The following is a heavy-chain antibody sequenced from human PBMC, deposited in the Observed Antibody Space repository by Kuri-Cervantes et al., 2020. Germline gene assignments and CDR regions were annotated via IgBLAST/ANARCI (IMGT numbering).Heavy chain of an antibody. CDR1: GGSISSSSYY. Sequence: SETLSLTCTVSGGSISSSSYYWGWIRQPPGKGLEWIGSIYYSGSTYYNPSLKSRVTMSVDTSKTQFYLKLSSVTDADTDVYYFARRGYSYGKNRFDPWGQGTLVTVSS. CDR2: IYYSGST. J-gene: IGHJ5*02. CDR3: ARRGYSYGKNRFDP. D-gene: IGHD5-18*01. V-gene: IGHV4-39*07.